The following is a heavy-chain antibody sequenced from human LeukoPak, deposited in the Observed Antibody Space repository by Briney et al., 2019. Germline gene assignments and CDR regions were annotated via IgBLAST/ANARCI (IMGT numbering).Heavy chain of an antibody. V-gene: IGHV3-9*01. Sequence: GRSLRLSCAASGFTFDDYAMHWVRQAPGKGLEWVSGISWNSGSIGYADSVKGRFTISRDNAKNSLYLQVNSLRAEDTALYYCAKGPTVTTLYYFDYWGQGTLVTVSS. CDR3: AKGPTVTTLYYFDY. CDR1: GFTFDDYA. J-gene: IGHJ4*02. CDR2: ISWNSGSI. D-gene: IGHD4-17*01.